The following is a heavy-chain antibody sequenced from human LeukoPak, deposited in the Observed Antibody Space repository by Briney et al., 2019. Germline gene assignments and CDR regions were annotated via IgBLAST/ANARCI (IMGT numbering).Heavy chain of an antibody. CDR1: GFTFSDYG. CDR2: ISHDGSSK. Sequence: PGGSLRLSCAASGFTFSDYGMHWVRQAPGKGLEWVDVISHDGSSKYYTDSVKGRFIISRDNSKNTLYLQMNSLRAEDTAVYFCAKDQDVPAAGTWGSIDSWGQGTLVTVSS. J-gene: IGHJ4*02. CDR3: AKDQDVPAAGTWGSIDS. D-gene: IGHD6-13*01. V-gene: IGHV3-30*18.